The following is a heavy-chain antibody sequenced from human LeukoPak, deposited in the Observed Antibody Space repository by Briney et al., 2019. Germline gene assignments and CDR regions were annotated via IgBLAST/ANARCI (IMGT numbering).Heavy chain of an antibody. CDR1: GGSISSYY. V-gene: IGHV4-4*07. D-gene: IGHD1-26*01. Sequence: SETLSLTCTVSGGSISSYYWTWIRQPAGKGLEWIGRIYPSGSTNYNPSLESRVTMSVDTSKNQFSLKLSSVTAADTAVYYCARENSGSYREFDYWGQGTLVTVSS. J-gene: IGHJ4*02. CDR3: ARENSGSYREFDY. CDR2: IYPSGST.